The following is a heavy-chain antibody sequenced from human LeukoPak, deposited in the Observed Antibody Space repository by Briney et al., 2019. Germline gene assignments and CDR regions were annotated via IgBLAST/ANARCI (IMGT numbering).Heavy chain of an antibody. V-gene: IGHV4-61*05. Sequence: SETLSLTCTVSGGSISSSSYYWSWIRQPPGKGLEWIGYIYYSGSTNYNPSLKSRVTISVDTSKNQFSLKLTSVTAADTGVYYCARTLIQVAAYVYWGQGTLVTVSS. CDR1: GGSISSSSYY. CDR2: IYYSGST. J-gene: IGHJ4*02. D-gene: IGHD6-19*01. CDR3: ARTLIQVAAYVY.